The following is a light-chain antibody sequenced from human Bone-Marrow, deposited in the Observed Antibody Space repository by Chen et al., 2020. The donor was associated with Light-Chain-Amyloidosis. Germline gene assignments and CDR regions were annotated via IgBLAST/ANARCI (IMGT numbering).Light chain of an antibody. J-gene: IGLJ2*01. CDR2: QVD. CDR3: CSYAGRNNEVV. Sequence: QSALTQPPSASGSPGQSVTISCTGTIGDVGGYKYVSWYQQYPGKAPTLIIFQVDKRPSGVPDRYPGSRSGNMASLTVSGLQAEDEADYYCCSYAGRNNEVVFGGGTKLTVL. V-gene: IGLV2-8*01. CDR1: IGDVGGYKY.